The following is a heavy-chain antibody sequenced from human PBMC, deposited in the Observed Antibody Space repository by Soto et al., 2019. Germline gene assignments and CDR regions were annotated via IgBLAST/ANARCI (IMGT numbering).Heavy chain of an antibody. V-gene: IGHV1-46*01. J-gene: IGHJ3*02. CDR1: GYTFINYY. CDR3: AREKWLLRRNDPFDI. Sequence: QVQLVQSGAEVKKPGASVKVSCKASGYTFINYYMHWVRQAPGQGLEWMGIINPNGGSTTYAQKFQGRVTFTKHTYTNTGNRELSSLRSEDTAVYYCAREKWLLRRNDPFDIWGQGTMVTVSS. CDR2: INPNGGST. D-gene: IGHD6-19*01.